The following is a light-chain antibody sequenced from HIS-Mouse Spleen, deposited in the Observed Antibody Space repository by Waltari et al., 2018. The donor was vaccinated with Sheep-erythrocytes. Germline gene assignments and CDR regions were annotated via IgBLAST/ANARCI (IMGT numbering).Light chain of an antibody. Sequence: SYVLTQPPSVSVAPGKTARIPCGGNNIGSNTVHGYQQKPGQAPVLVVYDDSDRPSGIPERFSGSNSGNTATLTISRVEAGDEADYYCQVWDSSSDHYVFGTGTKVTVL. CDR2: DDS. CDR3: QVWDSSSDHYV. V-gene: IGLV3-21*03. CDR1: NIGSNT. J-gene: IGLJ1*01.